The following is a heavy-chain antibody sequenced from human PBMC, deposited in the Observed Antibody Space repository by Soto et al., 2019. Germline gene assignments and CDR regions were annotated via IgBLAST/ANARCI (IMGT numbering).Heavy chain of an antibody. J-gene: IGHJ5*02. CDR1: GDTISTGGYS. D-gene: IGHD4-17*01. V-gene: IGHV4-30-2*01. Sequence: QLQLQESGSRLVKSSETLSLTCAVSGDTISTGGYSWAWIRQPPGKPLEWIGHTYHSGNHYYNPFLKSRDNILVGSPKNQSCRKLNSVAAADTAVYDCAREAYGDCVAYFDPWGHRSMVTVSS. CDR3: AREAYGDCVAYFDP. CDR2: TYHSGNH.